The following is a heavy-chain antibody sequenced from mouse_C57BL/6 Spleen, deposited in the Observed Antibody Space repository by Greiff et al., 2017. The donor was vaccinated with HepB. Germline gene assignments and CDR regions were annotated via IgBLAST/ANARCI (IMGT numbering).Heavy chain of an antibody. V-gene: IGHV3-6*01. CDR1: GYSITSGYY. CDR2: ISYDGSN. Sequence: EVKLQESGPGLVKPSQSLSLTCSVTGYSITSGYYWNWIRQFPGNKLEWMGYISYDGSNNYNPSLKNRISITRDTSKNQFFLKLNSVTTEDTTTYYCARGHYYGSRNFGAMDYLGHRTSVTVSS. J-gene: IGHJ4*01. CDR3: ARGHYYGSRNFGAMDY. D-gene: IGHD1-1*01.